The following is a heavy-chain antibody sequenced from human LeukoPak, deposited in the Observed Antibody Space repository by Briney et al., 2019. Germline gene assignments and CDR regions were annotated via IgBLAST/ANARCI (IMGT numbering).Heavy chain of an antibody. CDR1: GFTFSSYE. J-gene: IGHJ4*02. CDR2: ISSSGSTT. CDR3: ARRSSGYYFDY. Sequence: PGGSLRLSCAAAGFTFSSYEMNWVRQAPGKGLGWVSYISSSGSTTYYADSVKGRFTISRDNAKNSLYLQINSLRAEDTAVYYCARRSSGYYFDYWGQGTLVTVSS. D-gene: IGHD6-19*01. V-gene: IGHV3-48*03.